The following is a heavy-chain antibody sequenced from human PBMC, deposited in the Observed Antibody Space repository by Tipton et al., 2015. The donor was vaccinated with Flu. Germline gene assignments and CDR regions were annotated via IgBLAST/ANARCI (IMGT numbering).Heavy chain of an antibody. Sequence: AVSGFTFSSYAMHWVRQAPGKGLEYVSAISSNGGSTYYANSVKGRFTISRDNSKNTLYLQMGSLRAEDMAVYYCARVHDGSGYDYWGQGTLVTVSS. J-gene: IGHJ4*02. V-gene: IGHV3-64*01. CDR3: ARVHDGSGYDY. D-gene: IGHD3-10*01. CDR2: ISSNGGST. CDR1: GFTFSSYA.